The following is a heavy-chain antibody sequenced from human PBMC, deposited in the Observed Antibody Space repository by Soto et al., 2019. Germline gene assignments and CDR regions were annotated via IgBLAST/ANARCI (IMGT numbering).Heavy chain of an antibody. J-gene: IGHJ5*02. CDR3: ARAASRPHSSSSGYWFDP. CDR2: IIPIFGTA. D-gene: IGHD6-6*01. CDR1: GGTFSSYA. V-gene: IGHV1-69*06. Sequence: GASVKVSCKASGGTFSSYAISWVRQAPGQGLEWMGGIIPIFGTANYAQKFQGRVTITADKSTSTAYMELSSLRSEDTAVYYCARAASRPHSSSSGYWFDPWGQGTLVTVSS.